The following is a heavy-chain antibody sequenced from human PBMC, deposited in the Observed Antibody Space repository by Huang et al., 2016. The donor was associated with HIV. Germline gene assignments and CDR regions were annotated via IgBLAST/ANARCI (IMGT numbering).Heavy chain of an antibody. CDR3: VRVAYYDSSDYYYFYYFDC. V-gene: IGHV1-3*01. Sequence: QVQLVQSGAEVKKPGASVKVSCKASGYSFTTYAMHWVRQAPGHRREWMGWINAANGNTEYSQKFQGRVTITRDTSASTAYMELGSLRSEDTAVYYCVRVAYYDSSDYYYFYYFDCWGQGTLVTVSS. D-gene: IGHD3-22*01. CDR2: INAANGNT. J-gene: IGHJ4*02. CDR1: GYSFTTYA.